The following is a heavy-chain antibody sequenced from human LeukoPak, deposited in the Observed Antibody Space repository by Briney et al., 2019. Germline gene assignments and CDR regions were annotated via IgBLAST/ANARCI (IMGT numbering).Heavy chain of an antibody. Sequence: GGSLRLSCAAAGFTFSSYGMHWVRQAPGKGLEWVAVISYDGSNKYYADSVKGRFTISRDNSKNTLYLQMNSLRAEDTAVYYCAGLVYNWNDRHYYYYIDVWGKGTTVTVSS. V-gene: IGHV3-30*03. D-gene: IGHD1-1*01. CDR3: AGLVYNWNDRHYYYYIDV. CDR2: ISYDGSNK. CDR1: GFTFSSYG. J-gene: IGHJ6*03.